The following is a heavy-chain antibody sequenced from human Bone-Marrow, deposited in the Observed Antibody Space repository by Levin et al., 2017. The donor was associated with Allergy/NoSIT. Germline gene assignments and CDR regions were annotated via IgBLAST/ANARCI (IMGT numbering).Heavy chain of an antibody. CDR2: INHSGST. J-gene: IGHJ4*02. Sequence: KSSETLSLTCAVYGGSFSGYYWSWIRQPPGKGLEWIGEINHSGSTNYNPSLKSRVTISVDTSKNQFSLNLSSVTAADTAVYYCARGRYRGVGATPPLDYFDYWGQGTLVTVSS. CDR3: ARGRYRGVGATPPLDYFDY. CDR1: GGSFSGYY. V-gene: IGHV4-34*01. D-gene: IGHD1-26*01.